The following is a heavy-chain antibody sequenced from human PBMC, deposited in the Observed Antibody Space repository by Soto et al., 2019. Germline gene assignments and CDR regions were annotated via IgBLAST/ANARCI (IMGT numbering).Heavy chain of an antibody. D-gene: IGHD2-2*01. CDR3: ARVPDR. CDR2: IYHSGST. J-gene: IGHJ5*02. CDR1: GGSISSGGYS. Sequence: SETLSLTCAVPGGSISSGGYSWSWIRQPPGKGLEWIGYIYHSGSTHYNPSLKSRVTISVDRSKNQFSLKLSSVTAADTAVYYCARVPDRWGQGTLVTVSS. V-gene: IGHV4-30-2*01.